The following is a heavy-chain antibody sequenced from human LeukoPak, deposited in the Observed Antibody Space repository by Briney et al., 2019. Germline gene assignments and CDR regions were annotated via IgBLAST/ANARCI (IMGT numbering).Heavy chain of an antibody. CDR2: INHSGST. J-gene: IGHJ4*02. CDR3: ARSLPYITIIVVVNTYFDY. V-gene: IGHV4-34*01. D-gene: IGHD3-22*01. Sequence: SETLSLTCAVYGGSFSGYYWSWIRQPPGKGLEWIGEINHSGSTNYNPSLKSRVTISVDTSKNQFSLKLSSVTAADTAVYYCARSLPYITIIVVVNTYFDYWGQGTLVTVSS. CDR1: GGSFSGYY.